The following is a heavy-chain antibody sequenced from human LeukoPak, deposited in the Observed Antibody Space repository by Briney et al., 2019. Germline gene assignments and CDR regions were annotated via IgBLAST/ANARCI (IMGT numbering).Heavy chain of an antibody. CDR1: GGSIRSTSYY. D-gene: IGHD3-3*01. V-gene: IGHV4-39*01. CDR3: GRLFYDFWSGHYYYYMDV. CDR2: IYYSGST. Sequence: SETLSLTCTVSGGSIRSTSYYWGWIRQPPGKGLEWIGSIYYSGSTYYNPSPKSRVTISVDTSKNQFSLKLSSVTAPDTAVYYCGRLFYDFWSGHYYYYMDVWGKGTTVTVSS. J-gene: IGHJ6*03.